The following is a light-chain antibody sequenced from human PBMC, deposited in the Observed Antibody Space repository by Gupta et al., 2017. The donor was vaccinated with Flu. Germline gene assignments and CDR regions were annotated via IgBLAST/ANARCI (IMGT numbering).Light chain of an antibody. Sequence: PSSLSASVGDRVTITCRASQSISSYLNWYQQKPGTAPKLLIYAASSLQSGVTSRFSGSGSGTDFTLTISSLQPEDFATYYCQQSYGTPLTFGQGTKLAIK. CDR3: QQSYGTPLT. V-gene: IGKV1-39*01. CDR1: QSISSY. J-gene: IGKJ2*01. CDR2: AAS.